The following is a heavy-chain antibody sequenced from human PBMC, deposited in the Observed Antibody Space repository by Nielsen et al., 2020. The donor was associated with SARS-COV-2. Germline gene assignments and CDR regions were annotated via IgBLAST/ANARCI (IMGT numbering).Heavy chain of an antibody. CDR3: AKDESYSYSSSWIDY. CDR2: IKQDGSEK. Sequence: GGSLRLSCAASGFTFSSYWMSWVRQAPGKGLEWVANIKQDGSEKYYVDSVKGRFTISRDNAKNSLYLQMNSLRAEDTAVYYCAKDESYSYSSSWIDYWGQGTLVTVSS. J-gene: IGHJ4*02. CDR1: GFTFSSYW. D-gene: IGHD6-13*01. V-gene: IGHV3-7*01.